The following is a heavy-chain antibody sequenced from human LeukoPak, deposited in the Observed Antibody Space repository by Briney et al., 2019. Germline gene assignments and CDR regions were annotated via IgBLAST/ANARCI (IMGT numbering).Heavy chain of an antibody. CDR3: ARVQDSGYDFDY. CDR1: ILTVTSNY. CDR2: IYSGGST. Sequence: GGSLTGYSTASILTVTSNYRVWIPQAPGKGLKWVSVIYSGGSTYYADSVKGRFTISRDNSKNTLYLQMNSLRAEDTAVYYCARVQDSGYDFDYWGQGTLVTVSS. J-gene: IGHJ4*02. V-gene: IGHV3-53*01. D-gene: IGHD5-12*01.